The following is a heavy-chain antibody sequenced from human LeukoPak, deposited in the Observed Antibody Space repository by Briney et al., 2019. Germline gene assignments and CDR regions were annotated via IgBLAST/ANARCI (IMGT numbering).Heavy chain of an antibody. CDR2: INPNSGGT. CDR3: ARGLTYYYDSSYNWFDP. J-gene: IGHJ5*02. V-gene: IGHV1-2*02. CDR1: GYTFTGYY. D-gene: IGHD3-22*01. Sequence: GASVKVSCKASGYTFTGYYMHWVRQAPGQGLEWMGWINPNSGGTNYAQKFQGRVTMTRDTSISTAYMELSRLRSDDTAVYYCARGLTYYYDSSYNWFDPWGQGTLVTVYS.